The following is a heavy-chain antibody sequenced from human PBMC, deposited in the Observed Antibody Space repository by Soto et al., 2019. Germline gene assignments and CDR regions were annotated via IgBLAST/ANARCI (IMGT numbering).Heavy chain of an antibody. Sequence: EVQLVESGGGLVQPGGSLRLSCATSGFTFSSYWMHWVRQVPGKGLLWVSRIDEYGNTINYADSVRGRFTISRDNARNTFNLEMNRLRAEDTALNYCTRDTGGKGAYWGPGTLVTVSS. J-gene: IGHJ4*02. V-gene: IGHV3-74*01. CDR3: TRDTGGKGAY. CDR1: GFTFSSYW. CDR2: IDEYGNTI. D-gene: IGHD3-16*01.